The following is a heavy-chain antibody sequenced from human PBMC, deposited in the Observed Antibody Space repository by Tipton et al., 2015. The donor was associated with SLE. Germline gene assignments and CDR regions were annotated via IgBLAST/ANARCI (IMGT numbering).Heavy chain of an antibody. CDR3: ARDIDYYGSGSYPNFGY. CDR2: ISFDGSNE. V-gene: IGHV3-30*04. CDR1: GFNFSKYA. Sequence: SLRLSCAASGFNFSKYAMHWVRQAPGKGLEWVAVISFDGSNEYYADSVKGRFTISRDNSKNTLYLQMNSLRTEDTAVYYCARDIDYYGSGSYPNFGYLGQGTRVTVSS. J-gene: IGHJ4*02. D-gene: IGHD3-10*01.